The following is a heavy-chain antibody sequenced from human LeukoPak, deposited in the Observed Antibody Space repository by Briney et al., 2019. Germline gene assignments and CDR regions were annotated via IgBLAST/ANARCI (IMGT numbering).Heavy chain of an antibody. D-gene: IGHD5-18*01. CDR3: AKARGPIQLWSEFAY. Sequence: GGSLRLSCAASGFTFDDYAMHWVRQAPGKGLEWVSGISWNSGSIGYADSVKGRFTISRDNAKNSLYLQMNSLRAEDPALYYCAKARGPIQLWSEFAYWGQGTLVTVSS. CDR2: ISWNSGSI. J-gene: IGHJ4*02. V-gene: IGHV3-9*01. CDR1: GFTFDDYA.